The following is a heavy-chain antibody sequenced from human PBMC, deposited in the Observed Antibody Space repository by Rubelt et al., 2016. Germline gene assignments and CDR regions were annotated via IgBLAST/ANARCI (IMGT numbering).Heavy chain of an antibody. J-gene: IGHJ5*02. CDR1: GGSISGSSYY. CDR2: IFSSGST. Sequence: QQQLQESGPGLVKPSETLSLTCIVSGGSISGSSYYWGWIRQPPGKGLEWIASIFSSGSTSYSPSLKSRVTISVDTSKNQFSLKLKSVTAADTAVYYCARRRTVPQNWFDPWGQGTRVTVSS. V-gene: IGHV4-39*01. D-gene: IGHD4-17*01. CDR3: ARRRTVPQNWFDP.